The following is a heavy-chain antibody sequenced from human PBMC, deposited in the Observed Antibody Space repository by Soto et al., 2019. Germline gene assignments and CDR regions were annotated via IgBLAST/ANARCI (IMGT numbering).Heavy chain of an antibody. D-gene: IGHD5-12*01. J-gene: IGHJ4*02. V-gene: IGHV3-30*18. CDR2: ISYDGSNK. Sequence: GGSLRLSCAASGFTFSSYGMHWVRQAPGKGLEWVAVISYDGSNKYYADSVKGRFTISRGNSKNTLYLQMNSLRAEDTAVYYCAKEIEMATTPGFDYWGQGTLVTVSS. CDR3: AKEIEMATTPGFDY. CDR1: GFTFSSYG.